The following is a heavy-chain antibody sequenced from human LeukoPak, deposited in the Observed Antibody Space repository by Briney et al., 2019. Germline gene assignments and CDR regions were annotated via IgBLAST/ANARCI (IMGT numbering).Heavy chain of an antibody. D-gene: IGHD7-27*01. CDR1: GGSFSGYY. CDR2: IYYSGTT. J-gene: IGHJ4*02. CDR3: ARGANWGSPVY. V-gene: IGHV4-59*01. Sequence: PSETLSLTCAVYGGSFSGYYWSWIRQSPGKGLEWIGYIYYSGTTSYNPSLKSRVTISLDTSKNQFSLKLSSVTAADTAVYYCARGANWGSPVYWGQGTLVTVSS.